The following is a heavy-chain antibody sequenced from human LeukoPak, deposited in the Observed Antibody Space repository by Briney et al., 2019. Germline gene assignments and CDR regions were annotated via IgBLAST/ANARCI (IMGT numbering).Heavy chain of an antibody. CDR3: ARDVHRMVDYDILTGYTDY. Sequence: SGGPLRLSCAASGFTFSSYGMHWVRQAPGKGLEWVAVIWYDGSNKYYADSVKGRFTIPRDNSKNTLYLQMNSLRAEDTAVYYCARDVHRMVDYDILTGYTDYWGQGTLVTVSS. J-gene: IGHJ4*02. CDR2: IWYDGSNK. CDR1: GFTFSSYG. V-gene: IGHV3-33*01. D-gene: IGHD3-9*01.